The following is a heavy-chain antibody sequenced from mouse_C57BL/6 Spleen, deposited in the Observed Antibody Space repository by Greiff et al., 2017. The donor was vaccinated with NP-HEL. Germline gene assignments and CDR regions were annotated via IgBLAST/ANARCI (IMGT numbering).Heavy chain of an antibody. Sequence: VQLQQSGAELVRPGASVTLSCKASGYTFTDYEMHWVKPTPVHGLEWIGAIDPETGGTAYNQKFKGKAILTADKSSSTAYMELRSLTSEDSAVYYCTRGLWSWFAYWGQGTLVTVSA. CDR1: GYTFTDYE. D-gene: IGHD1-1*02. V-gene: IGHV1-15*01. CDR2: IDPETGGT. CDR3: TRGLWSWFAY. J-gene: IGHJ3*01.